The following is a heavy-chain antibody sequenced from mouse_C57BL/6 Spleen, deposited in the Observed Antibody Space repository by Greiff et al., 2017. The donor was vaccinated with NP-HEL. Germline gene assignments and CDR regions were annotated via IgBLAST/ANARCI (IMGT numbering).Heavy chain of an antibody. D-gene: IGHD2-5*01. CDR1: GFSLTSYG. Sequence: QVQLQQSGPGLVQPSQSLSITCTVSGFSLTSYGVHWVRQSPGKGLEWLGVIWSGGSTDYNAAFISRLSISKDNSKSQVFFKMNSLQADDTAIYYCARNPYYSNYGDAMDYWGQGTSVTVSS. J-gene: IGHJ4*01. CDR2: IWSGGST. CDR3: ARNPYYSNYGDAMDY. V-gene: IGHV2-2*01.